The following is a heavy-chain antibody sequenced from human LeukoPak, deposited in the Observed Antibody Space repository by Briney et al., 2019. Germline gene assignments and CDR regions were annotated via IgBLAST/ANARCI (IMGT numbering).Heavy chain of an antibody. J-gene: IGHJ4*02. CDR1: GFTFSSYA. Sequence: GGSLRLSCVASGFTFSSYAMHWVRQTPGKGLEYVSGINSNGGSTHYANSVKGRFTISRDNSKHTLYLQMGSLRTEDMAVYYCARGHSGSGDYWGQGTLVTVSS. CDR3: ARGHSGSGDY. D-gene: IGHD6-19*01. V-gene: IGHV3-64*01. CDR2: INSNGGST.